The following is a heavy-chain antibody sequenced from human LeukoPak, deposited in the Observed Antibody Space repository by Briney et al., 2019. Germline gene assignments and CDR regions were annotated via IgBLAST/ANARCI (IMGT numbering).Heavy chain of an antibody. CDR1: GGSISSYY. V-gene: IGHV4-59*01. Sequence: SETLSLTCTVSGGSISSYYWSWIRQPPGKGLEWIGYIYYSGSTNYNPSLKSRVTISVDTSKNQFSLKLSSVTAADTAVDYCARDEVAAAGFDYWGQGTLVTVSS. CDR3: ARDEVAAAGFDY. CDR2: IYYSGST. D-gene: IGHD6-13*01. J-gene: IGHJ4*02.